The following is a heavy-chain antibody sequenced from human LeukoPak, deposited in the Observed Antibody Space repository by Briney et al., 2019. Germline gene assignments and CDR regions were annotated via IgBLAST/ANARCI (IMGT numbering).Heavy chain of an antibody. CDR2: INHSGST. CDR3: ASTPSRYGSGSLRDY. D-gene: IGHD3-10*01. V-gene: IGHV4-34*01. CDR1: GGSFSGYY. Sequence: PSETLSLTCAVYGGSFSGYYWSWIRQPPGKGLEWIGEINHSGSTNYNPSLKSRVTISVDTSKNQFSLRLSSVTAADTAVYYCASTPSRYGSGSLRDYWGQGTLVTVSS. J-gene: IGHJ4*02.